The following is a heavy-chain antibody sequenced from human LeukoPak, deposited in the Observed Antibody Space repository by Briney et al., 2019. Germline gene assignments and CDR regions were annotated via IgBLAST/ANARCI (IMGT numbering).Heavy chain of an antibody. CDR3: ARSDHLHN. V-gene: IGHV3-74*01. J-gene: IGHJ4*02. Sequence: GGSLRLSCAASGFTFSTYWMHWVRQVPGKGLVWVSRIKGDGSRTVYADSVKGRFTISRDNAKNTLSLQMNSLRAEDTAVYYCARSDHLHNWGQGTLVTVSS. CDR1: GFTFSTYW. D-gene: IGHD6-19*01. CDR2: IKGDGSRT.